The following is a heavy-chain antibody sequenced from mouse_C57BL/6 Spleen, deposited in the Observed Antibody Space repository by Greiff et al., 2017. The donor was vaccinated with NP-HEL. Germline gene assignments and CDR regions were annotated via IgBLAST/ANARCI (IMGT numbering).Heavy chain of an antibody. Sequence: QNGAELVMPGASVKLSCKASGYTFTSYWMHWVKQRPGQGLEWIGEIDPSDSYTNYNQKFKGKSTLTVDKSSSTAYMQLSSLTSEDSAVYYWARWGGYSNYGYWDLDVWGQGTSVTVSS. CDR3: ARWGGYSNYGYWDLDV. CDR2: IDPSDSYT. D-gene: IGHD2-5*01. V-gene: IGHV1-69*01. J-gene: IGHJ4*01. CDR1: GYTFTSYW.